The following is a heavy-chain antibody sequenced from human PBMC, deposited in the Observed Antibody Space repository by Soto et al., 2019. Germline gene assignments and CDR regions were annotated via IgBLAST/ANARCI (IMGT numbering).Heavy chain of an antibody. CDR3: ARYKVVAARGGYMDV. Sequence: SVKVSSKASGGTFSSYTISWVRQAPGQGLEWMGRIIPILGIANYAQKFQGRVTITADKSTSTAYMELSSLRSEDTAVYYCARYKVVAARGGYMDVWGKGTTVTVSS. D-gene: IGHD2-15*01. V-gene: IGHV1-69*02. J-gene: IGHJ6*03. CDR2: IIPILGIA. CDR1: GGTFSSYT.